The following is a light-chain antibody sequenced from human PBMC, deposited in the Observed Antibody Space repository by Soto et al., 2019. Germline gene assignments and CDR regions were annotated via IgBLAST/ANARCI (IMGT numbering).Light chain of an antibody. J-gene: IGLJ1*01. V-gene: IGLV1-47*01. Sequence: QSVLTQPPSASGTPGQRVTISCSGSSSNIGSNSVYWYQQFPGTAPKLLIYRNNQRPSGVPDRFSGSKSGTSASLAISGLRSEDEADYYCAAWDDSLSGLYVFGPGPKVTVL. CDR3: AAWDDSLSGLYV. CDR1: SSNIGSNS. CDR2: RNN.